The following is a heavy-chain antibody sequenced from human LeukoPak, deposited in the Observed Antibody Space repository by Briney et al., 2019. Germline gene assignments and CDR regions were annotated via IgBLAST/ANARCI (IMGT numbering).Heavy chain of an antibody. V-gene: IGHV3-21*01. Sequence: NPGGSLRLSCAASGFTLSTYAMNWVRQAPGKGLEWVSSISVTSTHIYYAASVKGRFTVSRDNAKNSLNLQMNSLRAEDTALYYCGRGDASLERNDALDIWGQGTMVSVSS. CDR1: GFTLSTYA. D-gene: IGHD1-1*01. J-gene: IGHJ3*02. CDR3: GRGDASLERNDALDI. CDR2: ISVTSTHI.